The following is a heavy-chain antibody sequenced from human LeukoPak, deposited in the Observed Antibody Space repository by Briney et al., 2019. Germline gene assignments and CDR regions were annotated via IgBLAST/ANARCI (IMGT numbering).Heavy chain of an antibody. Sequence: GGSLRVSCSASGFSFSGSWMTWVREAPGKGLEWVANIKPDGSDTYYVDSMKDRFTISRDNAKNSLYLQINGLRAEDTAVYYCARHLDWSFDYWGQGTLVTVSS. D-gene: IGHD3/OR15-3a*01. J-gene: IGHJ4*02. CDR1: GFSFSGSW. CDR3: ARHLDWSFDY. CDR2: IKPDGSDT. V-gene: IGHV3-7*01.